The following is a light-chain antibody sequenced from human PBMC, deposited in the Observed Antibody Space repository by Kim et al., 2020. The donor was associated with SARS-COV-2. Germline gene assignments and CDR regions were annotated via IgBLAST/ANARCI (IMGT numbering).Light chain of an antibody. CDR1: KLGDKY. Sequence: VSPGQTASITCSGVKLGDKYACWYQQKPGQSPVLVIYQDSKRPSGIPERFSGSNSGNTATLTISGTQAMDEADYYCQAWDSSTGVFGGGTQLTVL. CDR2: QDS. V-gene: IGLV3-1*01. J-gene: IGLJ3*02. CDR3: QAWDSSTGV.